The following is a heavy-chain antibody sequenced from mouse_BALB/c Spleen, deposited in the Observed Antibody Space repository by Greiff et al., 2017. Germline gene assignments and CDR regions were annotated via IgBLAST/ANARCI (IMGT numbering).Heavy chain of an antibody. CDR2: IYPGSGST. CDR3: ANYRYDEAWFAY. D-gene: IGHD2-14*01. Sequence: QVQLQQPGAELVKPGTSVKLSCKASGYIFTSYWINWVKLRPGQGLEWIGDIYPGSGSTNYNEKFKSKATLTVDTSSSTAYMQLSSLASEDSALYYCANYRYDEAWFAYWGQGTLVTVSA. J-gene: IGHJ3*01. V-gene: IGHV1-55*01. CDR1: GYIFTSYW.